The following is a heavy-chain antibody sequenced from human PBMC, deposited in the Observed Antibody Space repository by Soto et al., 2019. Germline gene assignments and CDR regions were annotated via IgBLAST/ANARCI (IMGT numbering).Heavy chain of an antibody. V-gene: IGHV3-30*18. CDR1: GFTFSSYG. D-gene: IGHD2-21*02. CDR3: AKIAYGGDCYDFDY. CDR2: ISYDGSNK. Sequence: QVQLVESGGGVVQPGRSLRLSSAASGFTFSSYGMHWVRQAPGTGLEWVAVISYDGSNKYYADSVKGGFTISRDNGKNTLYLQMNSLSAEDTAVYYCAKIAYGGDCYDFDYCGQGTLVTVSS. J-gene: IGHJ4*02.